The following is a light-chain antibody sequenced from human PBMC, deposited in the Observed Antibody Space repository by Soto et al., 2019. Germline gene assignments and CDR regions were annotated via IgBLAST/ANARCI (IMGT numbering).Light chain of an antibody. CDR2: DAS. J-gene: IGKJ5*01. Sequence: VLTQSPGTLSLSPGERATLSCRASQTVSSAYLAWFQQKPGQAPRLLIYDASYRATGIPARFSGSGSGTEFTLSISSLQSEDFAVYYCQQYNSWPPITFGQGTRLEIK. CDR1: QTVSSAY. CDR3: QQYNSWPPIT. V-gene: IGKV3D-15*01.